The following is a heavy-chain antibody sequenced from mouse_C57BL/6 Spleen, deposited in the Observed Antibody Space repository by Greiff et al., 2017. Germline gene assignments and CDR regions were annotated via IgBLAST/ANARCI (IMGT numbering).Heavy chain of an antibody. CDR3: ARQGSPNFDY. Sequence: EVQVVESGGDLVKPGGSLKFSCAASGFTFSSYGMSWVRQTPDKRLEWVATISSGGSYTYYPDSVKGRFTISRDNAKNTLYLQMSSLKSEDTAMYYCARQGSPNFDYWGQGTTLTVSS. CDR2: ISSGGSYT. CDR1: GFTFSSYG. J-gene: IGHJ2*01. V-gene: IGHV5-6*01.